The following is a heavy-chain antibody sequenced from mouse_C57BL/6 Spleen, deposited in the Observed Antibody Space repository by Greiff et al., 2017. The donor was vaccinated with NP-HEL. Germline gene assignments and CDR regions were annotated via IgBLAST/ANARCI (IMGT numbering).Heavy chain of an antibody. CDR3: ARSVYYGSSYHYYAMDD. CDR1: GFNIKNTY. CDR2: IDPANGNT. V-gene: IGHV14-3*01. Sequence: EVQLQQSVAELVRPGASVKLSCTASGFNIKNTYMHWVKQRPEQGLEWIGRIDPANGNTKYAPKFQGKATITADTSSNTAYLQLSSLTSKDTAIYYCARSVYYGSSYHYYAMDDWGQGTSVTVSS. J-gene: IGHJ4*01. D-gene: IGHD1-1*01.